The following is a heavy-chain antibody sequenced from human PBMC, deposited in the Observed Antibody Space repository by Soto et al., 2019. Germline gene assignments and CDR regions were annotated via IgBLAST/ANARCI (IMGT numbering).Heavy chain of an antibody. CDR2: IYYSGST. CDR1: GGSISSGGYY. V-gene: IGHV4-31*03. D-gene: IGHD5-12*01. J-gene: IGHJ6*02. CDR3: ASYSGYDREGYYYYYGMDV. Sequence: KPSETLSLTCTVSGGSISSGGYYWSWIRQHPGKGLEWIGYIYYSGSTYYNPSLKSRVTISVDTSKNQFSLKLSSVTAADTAAYYCASYSGYDREGYYYYYGMDVWGQGTTVTVSS.